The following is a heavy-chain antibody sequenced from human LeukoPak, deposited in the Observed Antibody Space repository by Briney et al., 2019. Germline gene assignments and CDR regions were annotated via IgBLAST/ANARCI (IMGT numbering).Heavy chain of an antibody. V-gene: IGHV3-64*01. CDR1: GFTFSSYA. Sequence: GGSLRLSCAASGFTFSSYAMHWVRQAPGKGLEYVSAISSNGGSTYYANSVKGRFTISRDNSENTLYLQMGSLRAEDMAVYYCARAPHGSYGPYYFDYWGQGTLVTVSS. CDR2: ISSNGGST. CDR3: ARAPHGSYGPYYFDY. J-gene: IGHJ4*02. D-gene: IGHD5-18*01.